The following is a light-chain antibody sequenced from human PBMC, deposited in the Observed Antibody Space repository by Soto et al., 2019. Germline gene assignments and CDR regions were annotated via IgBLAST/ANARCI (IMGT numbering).Light chain of an antibody. CDR3: QQYDSYVT. CDR2: KTS. V-gene: IGKV1-5*03. J-gene: IGKJ2*01. Sequence: DIQMTQSPSTLSASVGDRVTITCRASQSISIWLAWYQQKPGKAPKLLIYKTSTLESEVPSRFSGSGSGTEFTLTISSLQPDDFATYYCQQYDSYVTFGQGTKLEIK. CDR1: QSISIW.